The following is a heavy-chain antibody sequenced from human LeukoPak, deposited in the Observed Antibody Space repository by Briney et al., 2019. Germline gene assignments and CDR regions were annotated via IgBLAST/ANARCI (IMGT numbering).Heavy chain of an antibody. J-gene: IGHJ4*02. D-gene: IGHD6-19*01. V-gene: IGHV5-51*01. Sequence: GESLNISCQASGYSFTRYWIGWVRQMPGKGLEWMGIIYPDDSDTRYSPSFQGQVTISADKSISTAYLLWNSLKASDTAMYYCARHLSDPNSSSGGFDYWGQGTQVTVSS. CDR2: IYPDDSDT. CDR1: GYSFTRYW. CDR3: ARHLSDPNSSSGGFDY.